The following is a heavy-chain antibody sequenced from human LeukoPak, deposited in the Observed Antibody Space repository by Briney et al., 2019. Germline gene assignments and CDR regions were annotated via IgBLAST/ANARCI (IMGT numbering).Heavy chain of an antibody. CDR2: IWYDGSNK. CDR1: GFTFSSYG. Sequence: GGSLRLSCAASGFTFSSYGMHWVRQPPGKGLEWVALIWYDGSNKYYADSVKGRFTISRDNSKNTLYLQMNSLRVEDTAVYYCAKSSGYYPEYWGQGTLVTVSS. V-gene: IGHV3-33*06. J-gene: IGHJ4*02. D-gene: IGHD3-22*01. CDR3: AKSSGYYPEY.